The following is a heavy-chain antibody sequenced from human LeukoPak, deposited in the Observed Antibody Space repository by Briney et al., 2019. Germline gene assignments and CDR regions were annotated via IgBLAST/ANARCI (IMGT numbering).Heavy chain of an antibody. D-gene: IGHD3-3*01. CDR1: GGSISSSSYY. J-gene: IGHJ4*02. V-gene: IGHV4-39*07. CDR2: IYYSGST. CDR3: ASRKPESGYYDFWSGQNLAFDY. Sequence: KSSETLSLTCTVSGGSISSSSYYWGWIRQPPGKGLGWIGSIYYSGSTYYNPSLKSRVTISVDTSTTQFSLKLSSVTATDTAVYYCASRKPESGYYDFWSGQNLAFDYWGQGTLVTVSS.